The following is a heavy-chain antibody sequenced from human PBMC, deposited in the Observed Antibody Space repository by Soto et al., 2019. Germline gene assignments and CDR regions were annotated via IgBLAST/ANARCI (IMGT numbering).Heavy chain of an antibody. CDR2: INAGNGNT. V-gene: IGHV1-3*01. CDR3: AGDLSGYDFWSGYPAPGGMDV. Sequence: ASVKFSCKASGYTFTSYAMHWVRQAPGQRLEWMGWINAGNGNTKYSQKFQGRVTITRDTSASTAYMELSSLRSEDTAVYYCAGDLSGYDFWSGYPAPGGMDVWGQGTTVTVSS. D-gene: IGHD3-3*01. CDR1: GYTFTSYA. J-gene: IGHJ6*02.